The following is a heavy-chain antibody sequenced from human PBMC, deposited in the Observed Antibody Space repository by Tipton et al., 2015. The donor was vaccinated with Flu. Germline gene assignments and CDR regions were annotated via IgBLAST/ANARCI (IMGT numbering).Heavy chain of an antibody. D-gene: IGHD2-15*01. Sequence: TLSLTCTVSDGSISSSNYYWGWIRQPPGMGLEWIGIIYYSGITSYNPSLKSRVTISEDTSKNQFSLTLNSVSAADTAVYYCARRSCSGGTCYYFDYWGKGTLVTVSS. J-gene: IGHJ4*02. CDR3: ARRSCSGGTCYYFDY. CDR1: DGSISSSNYY. V-gene: IGHV4-39*07. CDR2: IYYSGIT.